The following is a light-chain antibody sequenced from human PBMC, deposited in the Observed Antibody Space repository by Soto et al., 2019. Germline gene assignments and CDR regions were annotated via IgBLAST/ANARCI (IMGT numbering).Light chain of an antibody. Sequence: LTHYPSTRSLPPWPTATLSCRASKSVSGYIGWYQQKPGQAPRLLIYADSNRATGIPARFSGSGSGTDFTLTISSLEPEDFSVYYCQQRYKWPITFGQGTRLE. V-gene: IGKV3-11*01. CDR1: KSVSGY. CDR2: ADS. CDR3: QQRYKWPIT. J-gene: IGKJ5*01.